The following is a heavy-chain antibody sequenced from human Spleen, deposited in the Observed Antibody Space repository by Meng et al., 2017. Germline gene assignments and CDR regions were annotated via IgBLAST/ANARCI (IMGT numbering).Heavy chain of an antibody. Sequence: GGSLKISCAGSGFTFSSYAMYWVRQAPGKGLEWVAVVSSDGSNKYYADSVKGRFTISRDNSKNTQYLQMNSLRDEDTAVYYCATWGDSSGDWGFWGQGTLVTVSS. V-gene: IGHV3-30*04. J-gene: IGHJ4*02. D-gene: IGHD6-19*01. CDR2: VSSDGSNK. CDR3: ATWGDSSGDWGF. CDR1: GFTFSSYA.